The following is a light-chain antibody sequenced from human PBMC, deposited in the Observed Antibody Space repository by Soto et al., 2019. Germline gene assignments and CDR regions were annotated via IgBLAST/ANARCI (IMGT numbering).Light chain of an antibody. Sequence: EIVMRQSHGTLSLSPGARGPLSCRASQSVSSTYLAWYQQNPGQAPRLLIYGTSSRATGIPDRFSGSGSGTDFTLTISRLEPEDFAVYYCQQSDTFGQGTRLRL. CDR3: QQSDT. J-gene: IGKJ5*01. CDR1: QSVSSTY. CDR2: GTS. V-gene: IGKV3-20*01.